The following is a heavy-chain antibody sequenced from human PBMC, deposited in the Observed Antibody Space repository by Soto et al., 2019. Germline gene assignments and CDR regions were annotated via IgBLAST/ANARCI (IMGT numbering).Heavy chain of an antibody. V-gene: IGHV4-59*08. D-gene: IGHD3-9*01. J-gene: IGHJ4*02. CDR1: GGSISSYY. Sequence: PSETLSLTCTVSGGSISSYYWSWIRQPPGKGLEWIGYSYYSGNANYNPSLKTRVTISLDTSKNQFSLKLNSVTAADSAVYFCSRREGLASISYYFDVWGPGALVTVSS. CDR3: SRREGLASISYYFDV. CDR2: SYYSGNA.